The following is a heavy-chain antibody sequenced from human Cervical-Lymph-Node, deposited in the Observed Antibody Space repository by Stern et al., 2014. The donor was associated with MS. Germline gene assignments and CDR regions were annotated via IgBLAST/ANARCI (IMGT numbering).Heavy chain of an antibody. D-gene: IGHD4-23*01. J-gene: IGHJ5*02. CDR3: AREHHGGNFAA. V-gene: IGHV1-69*01. CDR2: IVPIFEKS. CDR1: GATFSTNG. Sequence: VQLVESGAEVKTPGSSVKVSCKVAGATFSTNGISWVRQGPGQGLEWMGGIVPIFEKSKYQQKFRGRVSITADESTNTAYMELTSLTSEDTGVYYCAREHHGGNFAAWGQGTLVTVSS.